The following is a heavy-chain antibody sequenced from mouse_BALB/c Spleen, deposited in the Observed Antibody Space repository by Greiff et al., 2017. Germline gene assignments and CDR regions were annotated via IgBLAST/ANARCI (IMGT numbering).Heavy chain of an antibody. CDR1: GFSLTSYG. CDR3: ARANYYGSSLYYAMDY. Sequence: VHLVESGPGLVAPSQSLSITCTVSGFSLTSYGVHWVRQPPGKGLEWLGVIWAGGSTNYNSALMSRLSISKDNSKSQVFLKMNSLQTDDTAMYYCARANYYGSSLYYAMDYWGQGTSVTVSS. CDR2: IWAGGST. D-gene: IGHD1-1*01. J-gene: IGHJ4*01. V-gene: IGHV2-9*02.